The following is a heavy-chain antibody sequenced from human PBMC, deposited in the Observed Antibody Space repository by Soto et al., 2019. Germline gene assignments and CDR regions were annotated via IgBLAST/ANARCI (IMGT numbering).Heavy chain of an antibody. D-gene: IGHD6-19*01. CDR2: IYPGDSDT. Sequence: PGESLKISCKGSGYSFTSYWIGWVRQMPGKGLEWMGIIYPGDSDTRYSPSFQGQVTISADKSISTAYLQWSSLKASDTAMYYCARGVRQQWLVPSYYYGMDVWGQGTKVTVSS. J-gene: IGHJ6*02. V-gene: IGHV5-51*01. CDR3: ARGVRQQWLVPSYYYGMDV. CDR1: GYSFTSYW.